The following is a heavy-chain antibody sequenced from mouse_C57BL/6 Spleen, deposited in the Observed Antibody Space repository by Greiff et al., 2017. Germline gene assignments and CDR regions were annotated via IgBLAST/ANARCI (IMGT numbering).Heavy chain of an antibody. J-gene: IGHJ1*03. CDR3: ARGGYFDV. V-gene: IGHV1-7*01. Sequence: QVQLQQSGAELAKPGASVKLSCKASGYTFTSYWMHWVKQRPGQGLEWIGYINPSSGYTKYNQKFKDTATLTADKSSSTAYMQLSSLTYEDSAVYYCARGGYFDVWGTGTTVTVSS. CDR2: INPSSGYT. CDR1: GYTFTSYW.